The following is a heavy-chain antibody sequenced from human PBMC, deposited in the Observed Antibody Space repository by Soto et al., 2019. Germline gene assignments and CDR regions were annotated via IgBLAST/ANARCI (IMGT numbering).Heavy chain of an antibody. D-gene: IGHD2-2*01. Sequence: SVKVSCKASGCTFSSYAISWVRQAPGQGLEWMGGIIPIFGTANYAQKFQGRVTITADESTSTAYMELSSLRSEDTAVYYCARDRVVVPAARYYYYYYGMDVWGQGTTVTVSS. CDR2: IIPIFGTA. V-gene: IGHV1-69*13. CDR3: ARDRVVVPAARYYYYYYGMDV. J-gene: IGHJ6*02. CDR1: GCTFSSYA.